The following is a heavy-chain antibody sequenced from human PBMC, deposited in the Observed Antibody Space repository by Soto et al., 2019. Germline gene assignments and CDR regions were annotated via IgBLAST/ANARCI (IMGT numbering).Heavy chain of an antibody. J-gene: IGHJ5*02. CDR1: GYTFTSYG. D-gene: IGHD2-2*02. V-gene: IGHV1-18*01. CDR2: ISAYNGIT. CDR3: ARDRRCSSTSCYTIGNWFDP. Sequence: ASVKVSCKASGYTFTSYGISWVRQAPGQGLEWMGWISAYNGITNYAQKLQGTVTMTTDTSTSTAYMELRSLRSDDTAVYYCARDRRCSSTSCYTIGNWFDPWGQGTLVTVSS.